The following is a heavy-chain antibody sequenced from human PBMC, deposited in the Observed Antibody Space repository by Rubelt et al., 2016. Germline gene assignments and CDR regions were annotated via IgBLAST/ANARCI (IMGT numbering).Heavy chain of an antibody. J-gene: IGHJ4*02. Sequence: QVQLQQWGAGLLKPSETLSLTCAVYGGSFSGYYWSWIRQPPGKGLEWIGEINHSGSTNYNPSPKMRVTISGDTSKTQFSRKVSSGTAADTAGYYCARLADYYDSSGYYSSDYWGQGTLVTVSS. V-gene: IGHV4-34*01. CDR1: GGSFSGYY. CDR3: ARLADYYDSSGYYSSDY. CDR2: INHSGST. D-gene: IGHD3-22*01.